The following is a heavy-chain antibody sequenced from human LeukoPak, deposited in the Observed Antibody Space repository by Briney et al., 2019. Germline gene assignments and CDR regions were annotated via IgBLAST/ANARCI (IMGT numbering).Heavy chain of an antibody. Sequence: SETLSLICTVSGGSISSYYWSWIRQPPGKGLEWIGYIYYSGSTNYNPSLKSRVTISVDMSKNQFSLKLSSVTAADTAVYYCARHDPGRGDLLDYWGQGTLVTVSS. D-gene: IGHD1-26*01. CDR2: IYYSGST. CDR3: ARHDPGRGDLLDY. J-gene: IGHJ4*02. CDR1: GGSISSYY. V-gene: IGHV4-59*08.